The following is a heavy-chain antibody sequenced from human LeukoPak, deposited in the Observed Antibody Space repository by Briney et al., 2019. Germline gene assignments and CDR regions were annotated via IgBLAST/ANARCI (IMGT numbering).Heavy chain of an antibody. CDR3: ARDSSSSAFDY. CDR1: GYIFTNYY. Sequence: GASVKVSCKASGYIFTNYYIHWVRQAPGQGLEWMGWINPNSGGTNYAQKFQGRVTLTRDTSVSTAYMDLSRLRSDDTAVYYCARDSSSSAFDYWGQGTLVTVSA. D-gene: IGHD6-6*01. V-gene: IGHV1-2*02. CDR2: INPNSGGT. J-gene: IGHJ4*02.